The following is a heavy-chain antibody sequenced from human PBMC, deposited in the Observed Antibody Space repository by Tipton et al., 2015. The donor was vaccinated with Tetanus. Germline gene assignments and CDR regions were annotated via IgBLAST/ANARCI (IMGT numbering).Heavy chain of an antibody. CDR1: GASIRSSPYF. Sequence: TLSLTCTVSGASIRSSPYFWNWVRQYPGKGLEWLGYIYYSGDTYINPSLKSRVIMSVDTSKNQFFLNVSSVTAADAAVYFCAGDQGRGRVVRLNWFDPWGQGTLVTVSS. V-gene: IGHV4-31*03. CDR2: IYYSGDT. CDR3: AGDQGRGRVVRLNWFDP. J-gene: IGHJ5*02. D-gene: IGHD3-10*01.